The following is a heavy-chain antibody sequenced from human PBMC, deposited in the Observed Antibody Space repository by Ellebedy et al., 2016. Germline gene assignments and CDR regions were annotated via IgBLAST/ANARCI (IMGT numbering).Heavy chain of an antibody. CDR2: ISIDGSDK. J-gene: IGHJ4*02. V-gene: IGHV3-30*03. D-gene: IGHD4-11*01. CDR3: GRERDYSLDD. CDR1: GYNLGSYG. Sequence: GESLKISCTASGYNLGSYGIHWVRQAPGKGLEWVAFISIDGSDKYYAESVKGRFIISRDNSKNMVHVQMNSLRPEDTAVYYCGRERDYSLDDWGQGTLVTVSS.